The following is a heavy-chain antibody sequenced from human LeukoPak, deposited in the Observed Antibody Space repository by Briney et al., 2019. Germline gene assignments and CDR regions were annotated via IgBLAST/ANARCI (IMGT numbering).Heavy chain of an antibody. D-gene: IGHD3-3*01. CDR3: ARDNDFWSGYLFGWFDP. J-gene: IGHJ5*02. CDR1: GYTFTSYY. V-gene: IGHV1-46*01. Sequence: GASVKVSCKASGYTFTSYYMHWVRQAPGQGLEWMGIINPSGDITSYAQKFQGRVTMTWVTSTSTVYMELNSLRSEDTAVYYCARDNDFWSGYLFGWFDPWGQGTLVTVSS. CDR2: INPSGDIT.